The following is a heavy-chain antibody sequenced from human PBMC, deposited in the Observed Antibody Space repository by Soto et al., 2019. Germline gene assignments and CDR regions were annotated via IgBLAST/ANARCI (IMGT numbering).Heavy chain of an antibody. CDR1: GSTFTTYT. V-gene: IGHV1-3*01. CDR3: ARGIAAGQVAP. Sequence: QVQLVQSGAEVKKPGASVMLSCKASGSTFTTYTMNWVRQAPGQRLEWLGWINPVNGTTKSSQKLQDRVIITRDTTATAAYMERRSRRSEQKAVCNLARGIAAGQVAPWGQAHVVILSS. CDR2: INPVNGTT. J-gene: IGHJ5*02. D-gene: IGHD6-25*01.